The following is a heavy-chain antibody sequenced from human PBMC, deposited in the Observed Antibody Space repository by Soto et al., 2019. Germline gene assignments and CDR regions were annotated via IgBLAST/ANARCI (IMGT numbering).Heavy chain of an antibody. J-gene: IGHJ4*02. Sequence: GESLKISCQGSADTFSSYWIGWVRQMPGKGLEWMGIIYPGDSDTRYSPSFQDQVTISADKSINTAFLQWSSLKASDTAMYYCATQTTLGYWGQGTLVTVSS. CDR3: ATQTTLGY. CDR1: ADTFSSYW. V-gene: IGHV5-51*01. CDR2: IYPGDSDT. D-gene: IGHD4-17*01.